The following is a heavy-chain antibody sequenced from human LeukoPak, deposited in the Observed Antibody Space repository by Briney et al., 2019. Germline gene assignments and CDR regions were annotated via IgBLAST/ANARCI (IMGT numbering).Heavy chain of an antibody. Sequence: SETPSLTCTVSGGSISSYYWSWIRQPPGKGLEWIGYIYYSGSTNYNPSLKSRVTISVDTSKDQFSLKLSSVTAADTAVYYCARDGDSSSFFDYWGQGTLVTVSS. D-gene: IGHD6-6*01. CDR3: ARDGDSSSFFDY. CDR2: IYYSGST. V-gene: IGHV4-59*01. CDR1: GGSISSYY. J-gene: IGHJ4*02.